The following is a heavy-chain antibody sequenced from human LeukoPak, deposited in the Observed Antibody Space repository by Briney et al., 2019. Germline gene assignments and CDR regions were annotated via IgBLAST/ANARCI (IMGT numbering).Heavy chain of an antibody. CDR2: ISADNGNT. V-gene: IGHV1-18*01. D-gene: IGHD3-22*01. Sequence: ASVKVSCKASGYTFTSYGISWVRQAPGQGLEWMGWISADNGNTNYAQKLQGRVTMTTDTSTSTAYMELRSLRSDDTAVYYCAREVVVMDAFDIWGQGTMVTVSS. J-gene: IGHJ3*02. CDR1: GYTFTSYG. CDR3: AREVVVMDAFDI.